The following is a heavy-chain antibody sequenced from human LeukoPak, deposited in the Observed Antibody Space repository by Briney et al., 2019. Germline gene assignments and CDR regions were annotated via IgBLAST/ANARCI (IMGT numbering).Heavy chain of an antibody. CDR3: AIITGTTVNAFDV. CDR2: ITPFNGNT. Sequence: SVKVSCKASGYTFTSYDINWVRQATGQGLEWMGWITPFNGNTNYAQKFQDRVTITRDRSMSTAYMELSSLRSEDTAMYYCAIITGTTVNAFDVWGQGTMVTVSS. CDR1: GYTFTSYD. J-gene: IGHJ3*01. V-gene: IGHV1-45*02. D-gene: IGHD1-20*01.